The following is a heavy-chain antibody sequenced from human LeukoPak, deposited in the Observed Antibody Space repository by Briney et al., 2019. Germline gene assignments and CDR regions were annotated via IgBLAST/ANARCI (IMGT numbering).Heavy chain of an antibody. D-gene: IGHD1-20*01. Sequence: GGSLRLSCATSGFSFSTYNMNWVRQAPGKGLEWVSSVSSSSSYIYYSDSVKGRFTISRDNAKNSLFLQMNSLRAEDTVVYFCVRDRGGGNWLDYWGQGTLVTVSS. CDR1: GFSFSTYN. CDR2: VSSSSSYI. J-gene: IGHJ4*02. CDR3: VRDRGGGNWLDY. V-gene: IGHV3-21*01.